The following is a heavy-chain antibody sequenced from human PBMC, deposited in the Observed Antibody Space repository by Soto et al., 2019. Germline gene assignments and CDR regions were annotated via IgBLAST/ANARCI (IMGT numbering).Heavy chain of an antibody. Sequence: QVQLVQSGAEVKKPGSSVTVSCKASGGTFGNSAISWVRQAPGQGLEWMGGIIPIFTTPDYAQKFQGRVTITEDESTSTAYMELTSLRSEDTAVYYCARDKDRQQLGGNYYYGIDGWGQGTTGTVSS. D-gene: IGHD3-3*02. CDR3: ARDKDRQQLGGNYYYGIDG. CDR1: GGTFGNSA. CDR2: IIPIFTTP. V-gene: IGHV1-69*12. J-gene: IGHJ6*02.